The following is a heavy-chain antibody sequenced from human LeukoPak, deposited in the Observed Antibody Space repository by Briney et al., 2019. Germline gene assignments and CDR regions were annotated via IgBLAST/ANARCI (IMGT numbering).Heavy chain of an antibody. V-gene: IGHV3-30*18. CDR2: ISYDGSNK. CDR3: AKDVARGYCSGGSCCLDY. J-gene: IGHJ4*02. Sequence: PGRSLRLSCAASGFTFSSYGMHWVRQAPGKGLEWVAVISYDGSNKYYADSVKGRFTISRDNSKNTLYLQMNSLRAEDTAVYHCAKDVARGYCSGGSCCLDYWGQGTLVTVSS. CDR1: GFTFSSYG. D-gene: IGHD2-15*01.